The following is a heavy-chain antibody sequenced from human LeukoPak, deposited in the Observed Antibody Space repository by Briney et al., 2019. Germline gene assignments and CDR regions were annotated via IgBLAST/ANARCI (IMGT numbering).Heavy chain of an antibody. CDR2: INHSGST. J-gene: IGHJ2*01. V-gene: IGHV4-34*01. D-gene: IGHD6-13*01. CDR1: GGSFSGYY. Sequence: SETLSLTCAVYGGSFSGYYWSWIRQPPGKGLEWIGEINHSGSTNYNPSLKSRVTISVDTSKNQFSLKLSSVTAADTAVYYCARGEAAAAADWYFDLWGRGTLVTVSS. CDR3: ARGEAAAAADWYFDL.